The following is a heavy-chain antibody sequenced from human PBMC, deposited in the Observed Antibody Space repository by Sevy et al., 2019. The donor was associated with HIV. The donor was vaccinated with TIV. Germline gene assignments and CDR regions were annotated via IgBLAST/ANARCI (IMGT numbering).Heavy chain of an antibody. CDR1: GFDFSIYS. CDR2: LSFGGGTI. Sequence: GGSLRLSCAASGFDFSIYSMSWVRQAPGKGLEWVSTLSFGGGTINYADSVKGRFTISRDNSQSSVYLQMNSMRVEDTAVYYCAREVCTKPHDYWGQGTLVTVSS. D-gene: IGHD2-8*01. V-gene: IGHV3-23*01. J-gene: IGHJ4*02. CDR3: AREVCTKPHDY.